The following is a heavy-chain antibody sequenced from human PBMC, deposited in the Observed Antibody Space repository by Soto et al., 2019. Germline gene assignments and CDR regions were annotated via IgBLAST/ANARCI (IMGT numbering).Heavy chain of an antibody. V-gene: IGHV3-23*01. CDR2: ISGSGRMI. Sequence: VGSLRLSCAASEFHFTSHAISWVRQAPGKGLEWVAGISGSGRMIYYADPVKGRFTISRDMSTNSLFLQMSSLRPEDTAFYFCARDKVSTVGRWSGTFDLWGQGTRVTVSS. CDR1: EFHFTSHA. D-gene: IGHD2-15*01. CDR3: ARDKVSTVGRWSGTFDL. J-gene: IGHJ3*01.